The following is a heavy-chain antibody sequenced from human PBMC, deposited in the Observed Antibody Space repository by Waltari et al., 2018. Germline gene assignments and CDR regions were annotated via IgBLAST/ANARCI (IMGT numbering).Heavy chain of an antibody. Sequence: EVQLVESGGGLVKPGGSLRLSCAASGFAFSIYNMNWFRQAPGKGLEWVSSISGSGTYIYYSDSVKGRFTISRDNAKNSLFLQMNSLRAEDTAVYYCARENLGVIIFHYYFMDVWGKGTTVTISS. V-gene: IGHV3-21*06. J-gene: IGHJ6*03. D-gene: IGHD3-3*01. CDR2: ISGSGTYI. CDR1: GFAFSIYN. CDR3: ARENLGVIIFHYYFMDV.